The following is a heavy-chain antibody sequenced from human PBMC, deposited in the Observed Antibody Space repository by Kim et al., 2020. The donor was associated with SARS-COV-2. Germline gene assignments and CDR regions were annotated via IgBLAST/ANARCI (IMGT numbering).Heavy chain of an antibody. Sequence: GGSLRLSCAASGFTFSFYAMPWVRQAPGKGLEWVSLIRGSGGRTYYADSVKGRFTISRDNSKNTLTPQMNSLSAEDTAIYYCATDGRSYTAEYFEHWGQGIVVAVSS. J-gene: IGHJ1*01. CDR3: ATDGRSYTAEYFEH. CDR1: GFTFSFYA. CDR2: IRGSGGRT. D-gene: IGHD1-26*01. V-gene: IGHV3-23*01.